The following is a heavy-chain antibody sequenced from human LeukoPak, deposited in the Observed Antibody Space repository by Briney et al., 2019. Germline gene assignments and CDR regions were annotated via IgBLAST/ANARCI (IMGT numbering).Heavy chain of an antibody. J-gene: IGHJ4*02. D-gene: IGHD3-3*01. Sequence: GGSLRLSCAASGFTFSSYGMHWVRRAPGKGLEWVAVISYDGSNKYYADSVKGRFTISRDNSKNTLYLQMNSLRAEDTAVYYCAKGDDSDYWGQGTLVTVSS. CDR2: ISYDGSNK. CDR3: AKGDDSDY. CDR1: GFTFSSYG. V-gene: IGHV3-30*18.